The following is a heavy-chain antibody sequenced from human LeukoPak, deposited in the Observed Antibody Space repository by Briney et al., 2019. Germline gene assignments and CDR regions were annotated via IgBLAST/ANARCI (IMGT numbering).Heavy chain of an antibody. Sequence: GGSLRLYCAASGFTFSSYWMSWVRQAPGKGLEWVANIKQDGSEKYYVDSVKGRFTISRDNAKNSLYLQMNSLRAEDTAVYYCARDGGRYYDSSGYTVWGQGTTVTVSS. CDR1: GFTFSSYW. D-gene: IGHD3-22*01. J-gene: IGHJ6*02. CDR3: ARDGGRYYDSSGYTV. V-gene: IGHV3-7*01. CDR2: IKQDGSEK.